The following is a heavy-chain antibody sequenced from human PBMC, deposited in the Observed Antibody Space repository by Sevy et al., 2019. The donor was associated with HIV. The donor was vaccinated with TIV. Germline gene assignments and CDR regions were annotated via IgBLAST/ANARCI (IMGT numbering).Heavy chain of an antibody. J-gene: IGHJ6*02. CDR3: ARDAGVGAHYYYYYGMDV. D-gene: IGHD3-16*01. V-gene: IGHV3-21*01. CDR2: ITSDSTYV. Sequence: GGSLRLSCAASGFTFRNYTMNWVRQAPGKGLQWVSSITSDSTYVFYADSLRGRFTISRDNAKNSLYLQMNSLRAEDTALYYCARDAGVGAHYYYYYGMDVWGQGTTVTVSS. CDR1: GFTFRNYT.